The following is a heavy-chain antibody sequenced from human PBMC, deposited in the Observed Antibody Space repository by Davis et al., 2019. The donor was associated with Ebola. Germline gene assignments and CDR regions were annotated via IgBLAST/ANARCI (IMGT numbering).Heavy chain of an antibody. J-gene: IGHJ6*03. Sequence: PSETLSLTCTVSGGSISSHYWSWIRQPPGKGLEWIGYIYYSGITNYNPSLKSRVTISGDTSKNQFSLELTSVTAADTATYYCARGFSMKAVAQNGYMDVWGKGTTVTVSS. V-gene: IGHV4-59*11. D-gene: IGHD3-22*01. CDR2: IYYSGIT. CDR1: GGSISSHY. CDR3: ARGFSMKAVAQNGYMDV.